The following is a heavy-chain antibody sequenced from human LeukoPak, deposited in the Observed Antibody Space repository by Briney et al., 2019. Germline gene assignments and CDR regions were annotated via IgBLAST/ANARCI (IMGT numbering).Heavy chain of an antibody. V-gene: IGHV3-30*01. CDR1: GFTFSSYA. CDR3: ERDWRALTYYDFWSGHSDYYYYMDV. Sequence: PGGSLRLSCAASGFTFSSYAMHWVRQAPGKGLEWVAVISYDGSNKYYADSVKGRFTISRDNSKNTLYLQMNSLRAEDTAVYYCERDWRALTYYDFWSGHSDYYYYMDVWGKGTTVTVSS. D-gene: IGHD3-3*01. J-gene: IGHJ6*03. CDR2: ISYDGSNK.